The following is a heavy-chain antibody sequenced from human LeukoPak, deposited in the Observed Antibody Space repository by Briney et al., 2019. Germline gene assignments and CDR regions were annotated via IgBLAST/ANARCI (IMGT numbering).Heavy chain of an antibody. CDR3: AIVNHSSTSGGAFDI. J-gene: IGHJ3*02. Sequence: GSTNYNPSLKSRVTMSVDTSKNQFSLKLSSVTAADKAVYYCAIVNHSSTSGGAFDICGQGTMVTVSS. V-gene: IGHV4-4*07. CDR2: GST. D-gene: IGHD6-6*01.